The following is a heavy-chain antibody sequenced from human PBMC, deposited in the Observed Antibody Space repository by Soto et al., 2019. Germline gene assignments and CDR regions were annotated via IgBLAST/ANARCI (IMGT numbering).Heavy chain of an antibody. Sequence: SETLSLTCTVSGGSISSSSDYWGWIRQPPGKGLEWIGSIYYSGSTYYNPSLKSRVTISVDTSKNQFSLKLSSVTAADTAVYYCAIAATLDNWFDPWGQGTLVTVSS. CDR3: AIAATLDNWFDP. V-gene: IGHV4-39*01. CDR1: GGSISSSSDY. CDR2: IYYSGST. D-gene: IGHD2-15*01. J-gene: IGHJ5*02.